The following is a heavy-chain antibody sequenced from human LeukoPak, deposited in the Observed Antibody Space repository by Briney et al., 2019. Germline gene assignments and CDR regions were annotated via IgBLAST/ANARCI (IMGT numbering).Heavy chain of an antibody. J-gene: IGHJ4*02. CDR3: ASDDLTSGWCFDD. CDR1: GGSISSYY. V-gene: IGHV4-59*12. CDR2: IYYSGST. D-gene: IGHD6-19*01. Sequence: SETLSLTCTVSGGSISSYYWSWIRQPPGKGLEWIGSIYYSGSTYYNPSLKSRVTISVDTSKNQFSLNLNSVTAADTAVYYCASDDLTSGWCFDDWGQGTLVTVSS.